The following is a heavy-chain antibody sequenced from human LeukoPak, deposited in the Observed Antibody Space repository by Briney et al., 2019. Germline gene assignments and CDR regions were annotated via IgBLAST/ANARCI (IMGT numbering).Heavy chain of an antibody. D-gene: IGHD2-2*01. CDR2: IRYDGSNK. J-gene: IGHJ4*02. CDR3: ANRYCSDTTCQETYFDY. CDR1: GFTFSSYG. V-gene: IGHV3-30*02. Sequence: GGSLRLSCAASGFTFSSYGMHWVRQAPGKGLEWVAFIRYDGSNKYHADSVKGRFTISRDNSKNTMYLQMNNLRAEDTAVYYCANRYCSDTTCQETYFDYWGQGNLVTVSS.